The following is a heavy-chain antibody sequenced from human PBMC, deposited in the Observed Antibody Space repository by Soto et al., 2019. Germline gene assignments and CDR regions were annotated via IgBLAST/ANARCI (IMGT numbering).Heavy chain of an antibody. CDR3: ARYTVTTLHYYYGMDV. CDR1: VGTFSSYA. D-gene: IGHD4-17*01. V-gene: IGHV1-69*01. Sequence: QVQLVQSAAEVKKPGASVKVSCKASVGTFSSYAISWVRQAPGQGLEWMGGLIPIFGTANYAQKFQGRVTITADESTSTAYMELSSLRSEDTAVYYCARYTVTTLHYYYGMDVWGQGTTVTVSS. J-gene: IGHJ6*02. CDR2: LIPIFGTA.